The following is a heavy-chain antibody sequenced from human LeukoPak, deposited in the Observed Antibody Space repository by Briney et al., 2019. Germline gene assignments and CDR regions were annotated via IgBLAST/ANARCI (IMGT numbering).Heavy chain of an antibody. V-gene: IGHV3-74*01. D-gene: IGHD3-22*01. CDR1: GFTFSSYW. J-gene: IGHJ4*02. CDR2: IHSDGSST. CDR3: ARSGWPYYFDY. Sequence: AGGSLRLSSAASGFTFSSYWMHWARQAPGKGLVWVSRIHSDGSSTSYADSVRGRFTISRDDAKSTLYLQMNSLRAEDTAVYYCARSGWPYYFDYWGQGTLGTVSS.